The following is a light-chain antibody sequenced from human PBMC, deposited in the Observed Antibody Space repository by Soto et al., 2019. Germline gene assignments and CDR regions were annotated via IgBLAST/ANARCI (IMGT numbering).Light chain of an antibody. CDR3: QQRRSWQVT. Sequence: ENLLTQSPATLSLSPGELATLSCRASQSINTYLAWYQQKPGQAPRLLIYDASKRATGIPARFSGSGSGTNFTLTISSLEPEDFAVYYCQQRRSWQVTFGQGTRLEIK. J-gene: IGKJ5*01. CDR1: QSINTY. CDR2: DAS. V-gene: IGKV3D-11*02.